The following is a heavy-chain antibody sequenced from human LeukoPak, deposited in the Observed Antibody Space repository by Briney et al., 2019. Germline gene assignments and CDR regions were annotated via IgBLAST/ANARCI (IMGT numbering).Heavy chain of an antibody. J-gene: IGHJ4*02. CDR1: GYTFTSYY. Sequence: ASVKVSCKASGYTFTSYYMHWVRQAPGQGLEWMGIINPSGGSTSYAQKFQGRVTMTRDTSTSTVYMELNSLRSEDTAVYYCARVRYSYGYGYWGQGTLVTVSS. CDR3: ARVRYSYGYGY. V-gene: IGHV1-46*01. CDR2: INPSGGST. D-gene: IGHD5-18*01.